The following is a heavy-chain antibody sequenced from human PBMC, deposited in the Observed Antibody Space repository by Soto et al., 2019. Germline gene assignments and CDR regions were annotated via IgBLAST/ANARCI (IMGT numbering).Heavy chain of an antibody. J-gene: IGHJ6*03. CDR1: GGSISSSSYY. Sequence: SETLSLTCTVSGGSISSSSYYWGWIRQPPGKGLEWIGSIYYSGSTNYNPSLKSRVTISVDTSKNQFSLKPSSVTAADTAVYYCARVRREAYYYMDVWGKGTTVTVSS. V-gene: IGHV4-39*01. CDR3: ARVRREAYYYMDV. CDR2: IYYSGST.